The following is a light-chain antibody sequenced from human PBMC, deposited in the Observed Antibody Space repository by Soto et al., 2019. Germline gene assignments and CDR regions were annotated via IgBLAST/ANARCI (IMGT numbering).Light chain of an antibody. J-gene: IGLJ3*02. CDR1: TGAVTSGSY. CDR2: NTD. V-gene: IGLV7-43*01. CDR3: LLYYGGSLWV. Sequence: QAVVTQDPSLTVSPGGTVTLTCASGTGAVTSGSYPNWFQQKPGQAPRSLIYNTDKRHYSTPTRFSGSLIGGKAALTVSDVQPEDEADYYCLLYYGGSLWVFGGGTKLTVL.